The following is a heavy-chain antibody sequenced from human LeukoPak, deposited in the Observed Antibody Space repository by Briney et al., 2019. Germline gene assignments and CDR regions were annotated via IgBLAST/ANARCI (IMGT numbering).Heavy chain of an antibody. V-gene: IGHV1-18*01. D-gene: IGHD6-13*01. Sequence: ASVKVSCKASGYTFIRYGISWVRQAPGQGLEWMGWISAYNGNTNYAQKLQGRVTMTTDTSTSTAYMELRSLRSDDTAVYYCARDSSSWYWFDPWGQGTLVTVSS. CDR3: ARDSSSWYWFDP. CDR1: GYTFIRYG. J-gene: IGHJ5*02. CDR2: ISAYNGNT.